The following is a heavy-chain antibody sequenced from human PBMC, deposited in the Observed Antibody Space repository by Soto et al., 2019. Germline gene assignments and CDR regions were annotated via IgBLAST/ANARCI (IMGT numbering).Heavy chain of an antibody. CDR3: ARDKGYYDFWSGTPPYYYYGMDV. Sequence: PGGSLRLSCAASGFTFSSYEMNWVRQSPGKGLEWVSYSSSSGSTIYYADSVKGRFTISRDNAKNSLYLQMNSLRAEDTAVYYCARDKGYYDFWSGTPPYYYYGMDVWGQGTTVTVSS. CDR1: GFTFSSYE. V-gene: IGHV3-48*03. CDR2: SSSSGSTI. J-gene: IGHJ6*02. D-gene: IGHD3-3*01.